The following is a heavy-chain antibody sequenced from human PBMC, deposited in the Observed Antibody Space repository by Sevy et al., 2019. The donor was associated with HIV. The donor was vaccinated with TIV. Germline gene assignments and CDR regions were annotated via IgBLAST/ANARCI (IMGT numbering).Heavy chain of an antibody. Sequence: SETLSLTCTVSGGSVSSGSYYWSWIRQPPGKGLEWIGYIYYSGSTNYNPSLKSRVTISVDTSKNQFSLKLSSVTAADTAVYYCARVRDIVVVPAAYYFDYWGQGTLVTVSS. V-gene: IGHV4-61*01. CDR1: GGSVSSGSYY. D-gene: IGHD2-2*01. J-gene: IGHJ4*02. CDR3: ARVRDIVVVPAAYYFDY. CDR2: IYYSGST.